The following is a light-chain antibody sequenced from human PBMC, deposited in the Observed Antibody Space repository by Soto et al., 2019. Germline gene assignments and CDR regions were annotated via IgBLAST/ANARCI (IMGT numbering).Light chain of an antibody. Sequence: DIQMTQSPSSLSASVGDRVNITCRASQNIVSYLSWYQQKPGRAPTYLIYAGSTLQRGVPSRFSGSGSGTDFTLTISSLQPEDFATYYCQQANSFPPTFGGGTKVEIK. CDR1: QNIVSY. CDR2: AGS. CDR3: QQANSFPPT. J-gene: IGKJ4*01. V-gene: IGKV1-39*01.